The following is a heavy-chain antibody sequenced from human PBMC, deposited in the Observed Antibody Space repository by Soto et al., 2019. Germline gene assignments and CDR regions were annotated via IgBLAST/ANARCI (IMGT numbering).Heavy chain of an antibody. D-gene: IGHD3-3*01. CDR1: GFTFSSYA. J-gene: IGHJ4*02. CDR2: ISYDGSNK. CDR3: ASPPSVYDFWSGYYSNFDY. V-gene: IGHV3-30-3*01. Sequence: GSLRLSCAASGFTFSSYAMHWVRQAPGKGLEWVAVISYDGSNKYYADSVKGRFTISRDNSKNTLYLQMNSLRAEDTAAYYCASPPSVYDFWSGYYSNFDYRGQGTLVTV.